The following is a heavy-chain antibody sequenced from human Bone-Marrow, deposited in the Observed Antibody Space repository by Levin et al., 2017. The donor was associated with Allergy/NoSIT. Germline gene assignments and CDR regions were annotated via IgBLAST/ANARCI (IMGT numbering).Heavy chain of an antibody. V-gene: IGHV3-7*01. CDR3: ARTGEDY. CDR2: IKEDGSEK. D-gene: IGHD7-27*01. J-gene: IGHJ4*02. CDR1: GFTFSSSW. Sequence: LSLTCAASGFTFSSSWMTWVRQAPGKGLEWVANIKEDGSEKYYVDSVKGRFTISRDNAKKSLYLQMNSLRVEDTAVYYCARTGEDYWGQGTLVTVSS.